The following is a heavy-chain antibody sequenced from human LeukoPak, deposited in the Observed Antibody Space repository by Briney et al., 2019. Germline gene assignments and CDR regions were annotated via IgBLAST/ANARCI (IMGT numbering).Heavy chain of an antibody. D-gene: IGHD1-26*01. CDR1: GGSISSYY. CDR3: ARLLYYYYMDV. Sequence: SETLSLTCTVSGGSISSYYWSWIRQPPGKGLEWIGSISYSGTTYYNPSLKSRVTISVDTSNNQFSLNLSSVTAADTAIYYCARLLYYYYMDVWGKGTTVTISS. CDR2: ISYSGTT. J-gene: IGHJ6*03. V-gene: IGHV4-39*01.